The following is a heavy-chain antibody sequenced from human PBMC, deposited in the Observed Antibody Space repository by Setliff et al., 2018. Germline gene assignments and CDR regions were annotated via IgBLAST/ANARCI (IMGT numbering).Heavy chain of an antibody. J-gene: IGHJ4*02. CDR3: ARSPRSGAYWNPRPFYSDY. Sequence: SETLSLTCTVSGGSISSYYWSWIRQPPGKGLEWIGYIYYSGSTNYNPSLKIRVTISVDTSKNHFSLKLDSVTAADTALYYCARSPRSGAYWNPRPFYSDYWARGTLVTVSS. D-gene: IGHD1-26*01. V-gene: IGHV4-59*08. CDR2: IYYSGST. CDR1: GGSISSYY.